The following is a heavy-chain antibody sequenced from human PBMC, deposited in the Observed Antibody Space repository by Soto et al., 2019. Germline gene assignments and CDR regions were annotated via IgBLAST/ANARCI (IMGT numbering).Heavy chain of an antibody. V-gene: IGHV4-30-4*01. CDR2: IYYSGST. J-gene: IGHJ4*02. CDR1: GGSISSGDYY. CDR3: ARDTPYYYDSSGYYGYFDY. Sequence: QVQLQESGPGLVKPSQTLSLTCTVSGGSISSGDYYWSWIRQPPGKGLEWIGYIYYSGSTYYNPSLKSRVTISVDTSKNQFSLKLSSVTAADTAVYYCARDTPYYYDSSGYYGYFDYWGQGTLVTVSS. D-gene: IGHD3-22*01.